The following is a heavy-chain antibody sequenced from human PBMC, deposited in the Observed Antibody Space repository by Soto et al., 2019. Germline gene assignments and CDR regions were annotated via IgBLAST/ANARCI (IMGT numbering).Heavy chain of an antibody. J-gene: IGHJ4*02. CDR1: GFTFNSYW. D-gene: IGHD3-3*01. CDR3: ARAGIFGAPRAFDY. CDR2: IKQDGREK. V-gene: IGHV3-7*03. Sequence: QTGGSLRLSCAASGFTFNSYWMNWVRQAPGKGLEWVANIKQDGREKYYVDSVKGRFTISRDNAKNSLYLQMNSLRAEDTAVYYCARAGIFGAPRAFDYWGQGTLVTVSS.